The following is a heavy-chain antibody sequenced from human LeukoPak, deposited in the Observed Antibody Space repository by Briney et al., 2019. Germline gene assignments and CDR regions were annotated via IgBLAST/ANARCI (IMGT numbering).Heavy chain of an antibody. CDR2: INSNSGGT. D-gene: IGHD3-22*01. Sequence: ASVKVSCKASGYTFTGYYMHWVRQAPGQGLEWMGWINSNSGGTNYAQKFQGRVTMTRDTSISTAYMELSRLRSDDTAVYYCARNFYFDSSGYCHYWGQGTLVTVSS. J-gene: IGHJ4*02. CDR3: ARNFYFDSSGYCHY. CDR1: GYTFTGYY. V-gene: IGHV1-2*02.